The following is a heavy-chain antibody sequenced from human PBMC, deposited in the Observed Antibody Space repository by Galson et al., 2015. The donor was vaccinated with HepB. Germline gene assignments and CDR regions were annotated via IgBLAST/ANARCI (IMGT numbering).Heavy chain of an antibody. V-gene: IGHV3-30*18. CDR1: GFTFSSYG. J-gene: IGHJ5*02. CDR3: AKGLGGAGWFDP. Sequence: SLRLSCAASGFTFSSYGMHWVRQAPGKGLEWVAVISYDGSNKYYADSVKGRFTISRDNSKNTLYLQMNSLRAEDTAVYYCAKGLGGAGWFDPWGQGTLVTVSS. D-gene: IGHD3-10*01. CDR2: ISYDGSNK.